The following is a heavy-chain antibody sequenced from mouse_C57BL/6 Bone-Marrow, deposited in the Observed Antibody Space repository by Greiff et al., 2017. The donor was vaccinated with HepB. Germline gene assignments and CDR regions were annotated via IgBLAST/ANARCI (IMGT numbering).Heavy chain of an antibody. V-gene: IGHV1-52*01. Sequence: VQLQESGAELVRPGSSVKLSCKASGYTFTSYWMHWVKQRPIQGLEWIGNIDPSDSETHYNQKFKDKATLTVDKSSSTAYMQLSSLTSEDSAVYYCAVNFYYGSSPYYAMDYWGQGTSVTVSS. J-gene: IGHJ4*01. CDR1: GYTFTSYW. CDR3: AVNFYYGSSPYYAMDY. D-gene: IGHD1-1*01. CDR2: IDPSDSET.